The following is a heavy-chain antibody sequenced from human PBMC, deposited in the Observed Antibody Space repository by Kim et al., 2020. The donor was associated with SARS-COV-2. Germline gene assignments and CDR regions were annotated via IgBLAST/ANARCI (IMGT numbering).Heavy chain of an antibody. D-gene: IGHD3-10*01. V-gene: IGHV4-59*01. J-gene: IGHJ5*02. Sequence: SLKSRVTISVDTSKNQFSLKLSSVTAADTAVYYCARADIWFGELSPFDPWGQGTLVTVSS. CDR3: ARADIWFGELSPFDP.